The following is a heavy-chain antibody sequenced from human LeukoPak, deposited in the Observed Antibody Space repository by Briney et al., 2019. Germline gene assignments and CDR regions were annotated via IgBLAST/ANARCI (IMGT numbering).Heavy chain of an antibody. J-gene: IGHJ6*02. CDR3: AKIWFGTYPYYGMDV. D-gene: IGHD3-10*01. CDR2: INGSGSST. V-gene: IGHV3-23*01. Sequence: PGGSLRLSCAASGFTFDNYAMSWVRQAPGKGLEWVSGINGSGSSTYYADSVKGRFTISRDNSKNTLSLQMNSLRAEDTAVYHCAKIWFGTYPYYGMDVWGQGTTVAVSS. CDR1: GFTFDNYA.